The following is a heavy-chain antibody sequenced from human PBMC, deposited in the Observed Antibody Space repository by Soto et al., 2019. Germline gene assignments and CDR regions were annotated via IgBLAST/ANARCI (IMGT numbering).Heavy chain of an antibody. Sequence: SETLSLTCAVSGGSISSSNWWSWVRQPPGKGLEWIGEIYHSGSTNYNPSLKSRVTISVDKSKNQFSLKLSSVTAADTAVYYCASGNYYDFWSGYVGDAFDIWGQGTMVTVSS. CDR1: GGSISSSNW. CDR2: IYHSGST. J-gene: IGHJ3*02. V-gene: IGHV4-4*02. D-gene: IGHD3-3*01. CDR3: ASGNYYDFWSGYVGDAFDI.